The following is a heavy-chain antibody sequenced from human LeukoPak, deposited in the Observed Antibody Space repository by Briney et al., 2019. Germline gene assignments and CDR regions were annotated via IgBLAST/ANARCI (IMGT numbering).Heavy chain of an antibody. V-gene: IGHV3-30*04. CDR3: ARMGRWYGENFDN. Sequence: GGSLRLSCAASGFTFSSYAMHWVRHAPGKGLEWVAVISYDGSNRYYADSVKGRFTISRDNSKNTLYLQMNSLRAEDTAVYYCARMGRWYGENFDNWGQGTLVTVSS. D-gene: IGHD4-23*01. J-gene: IGHJ4*02. CDR1: GFTFSSYA. CDR2: ISYDGSNR.